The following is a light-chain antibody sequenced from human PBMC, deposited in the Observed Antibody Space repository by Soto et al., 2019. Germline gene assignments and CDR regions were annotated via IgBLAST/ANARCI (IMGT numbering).Light chain of an antibody. Sequence: EIVLTQSPATLSLSPGEIATLSCRASQSVSSYLACYQQKPGQAPRLLIYDASNRATGIPARFSGSGSGTDFTLTISSLEPEDFATYYCQQSYSTPPVTFGQGTRLEIK. J-gene: IGKJ5*01. CDR2: DAS. CDR3: QQSYSTPPVT. V-gene: IGKV3-11*01. CDR1: QSVSSY.